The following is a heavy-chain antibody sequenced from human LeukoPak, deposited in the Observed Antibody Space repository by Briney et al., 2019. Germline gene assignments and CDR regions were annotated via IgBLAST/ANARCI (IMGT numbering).Heavy chain of an antibody. V-gene: IGHV4-59*01. CDR3: ARSYSSGPFDL. D-gene: IGHD6-25*01. J-gene: IGHJ4*02. CDR1: GDSISRYY. CDR2: IYYSGST. Sequence: SETLSLTCTVSGDSISRYYWNWLRQPPGKGREWIGYIYYSGSTKYNASLKSRVTISLYTSNIQFSLKLRSMTAADTAVYYCARSYSSGPFDLWGQGTLVIASS.